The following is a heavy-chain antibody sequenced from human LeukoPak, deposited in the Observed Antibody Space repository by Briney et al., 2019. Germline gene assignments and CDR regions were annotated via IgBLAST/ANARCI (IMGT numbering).Heavy chain of an antibody. J-gene: IGHJ4*02. D-gene: IGHD3-22*01. CDR1: GLAFSSYS. CDR3: ARKSGSSGYPFDY. V-gene: IGHV3-48*01. Sequence: HSGGSLILSCAASGLAFSSYSMNWVRQAPGKGLEWVSYITSSSSAIYYADSVKGRFTISRDNAKNSLYLQMNSLRAEDTAVYYCARKSGSSGYPFDYWGQGTVVTVSS. CDR2: ITSSSSAI.